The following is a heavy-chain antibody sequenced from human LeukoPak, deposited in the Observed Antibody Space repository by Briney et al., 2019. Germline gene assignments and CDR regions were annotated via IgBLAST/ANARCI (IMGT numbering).Heavy chain of an antibody. V-gene: IGHV4-30-4*01. CDR1: GVSISSGDYY. CDR2: IYYSGST. D-gene: IGHD3-22*01. Sequence: PSETLSLTCTVSGVSISSGDYYWSWIRQPPGKGLEWIGYIYYSGSTYYNPSLKSRVTISVDTSKNQFSLKLSSVTAADTAVYYCAGTQWLNAFDIWGQGTMVTVSS. J-gene: IGHJ3*02. CDR3: AGTQWLNAFDI.